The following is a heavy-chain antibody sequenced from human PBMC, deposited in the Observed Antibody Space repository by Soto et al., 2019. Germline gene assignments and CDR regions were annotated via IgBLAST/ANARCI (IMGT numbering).Heavy chain of an antibody. CDR2: IYYSGNT. CDR3: ARHSNRNYGLYYFDF. V-gene: IGHV4-59*08. D-gene: IGHD4-4*01. CDR1: GGSVSSYY. J-gene: IGHJ4*02. Sequence: QVQLQESGPGLVKPSETLSLTCTVSGGSVSSYYWGWIRQPPGKGLEWIGYIYYSGNTKYNPSLKSRVTMSVDTSNNQFSLKVSSVTAADTAVYYCARHSNRNYGLYYFDFWGLGALVTVSS.